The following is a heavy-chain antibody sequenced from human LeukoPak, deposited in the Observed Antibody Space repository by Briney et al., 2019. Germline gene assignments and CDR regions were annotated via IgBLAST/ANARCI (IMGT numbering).Heavy chain of an antibody. Sequence: GGSLRLSGAASEFTFINYAMSWVRQAPGKGLEWVSAIIGSGGITYYADSVKGRFTISRDNSKNTLSLQMNSLRAEDTAVYYCASLSLGHYWGQGTLVTVSS. CDR3: ASLSLGHY. CDR1: EFTFINYA. CDR2: IIGSGGIT. V-gene: IGHV3-23*01. D-gene: IGHD6-6*01. J-gene: IGHJ4*02.